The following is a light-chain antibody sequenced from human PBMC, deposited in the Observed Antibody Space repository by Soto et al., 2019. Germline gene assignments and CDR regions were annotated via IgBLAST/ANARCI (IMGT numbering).Light chain of an antibody. CDR2: SSS. CDR1: QSVSGS. CDR3: QHRHNWPLT. V-gene: IGKV3-11*01. J-gene: IGKJ4*01. Sequence: EIVLTQSPATLSLSPGERATLSCRASQSVSGSLAWCQQKPGQSPRLLIYSSSNRATGIPARFSGSGSGTDFTLTISSLEPEDFAVYYCQHRHNWPLTFGGGTKVDIK.